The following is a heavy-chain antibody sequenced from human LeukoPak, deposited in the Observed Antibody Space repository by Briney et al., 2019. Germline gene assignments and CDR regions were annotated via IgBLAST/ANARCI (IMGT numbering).Heavy chain of an antibody. V-gene: IGHV3-30*04. CDR2: ISSDGSSE. CDR1: GFSFCNYV. J-gene: IGHJ6*02. D-gene: IGHD2/OR15-2a*01. CDR3: ARSPMGIYTFDV. Sequence: GGSLRLSCAASGFSFCNYVMHWVRQAPGKGLEWVAVISSDGSSEFYADPVKGRFTISRDNFDSTLHLRMDRLRVDDTAVFYCARSPMGIYTFDVWGQGTTVTVSS.